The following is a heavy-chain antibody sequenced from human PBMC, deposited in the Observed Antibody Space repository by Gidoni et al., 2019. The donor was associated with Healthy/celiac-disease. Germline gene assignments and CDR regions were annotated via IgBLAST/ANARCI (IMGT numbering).Heavy chain of an antibody. CDR2: LWYDGSNK. J-gene: IGHJ5*02. CDR3: AREIMTTVTTSWFDP. CDR1: GFTFSSYG. D-gene: IGHD4-17*01. V-gene: IGHV3-33*01. Sequence: QVQLVESGGGVVQPGRSLRLSCAASGFTFSSYGMHWVRQAPGKGLEWVAVLWYDGSNKYYADSVKGRFTISRDNSKNTLYLQMNSLRAEDTAVYYCAREIMTTVTTSWFDPWGQGTLVTVSS.